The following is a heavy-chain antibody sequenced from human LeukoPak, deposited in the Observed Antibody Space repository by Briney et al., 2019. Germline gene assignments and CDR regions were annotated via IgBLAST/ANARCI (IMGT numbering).Heavy chain of an antibody. CDR2: MNPNSGNT. CDR3: TRGSSGRGDN. J-gene: IGHJ4*02. D-gene: IGHD6-19*01. V-gene: IGHV1-8*01. CDR1: GYTFTSCD. Sequence: ASVKVSCKASGYTFTSCDINWGRQATGQGLEWMGWMNPNSGNTGYGQSFQGRITMTRDISIGTAYMELSNLTSEDAAIYYCTRGSSGRGDNWGQGTLVTVSA.